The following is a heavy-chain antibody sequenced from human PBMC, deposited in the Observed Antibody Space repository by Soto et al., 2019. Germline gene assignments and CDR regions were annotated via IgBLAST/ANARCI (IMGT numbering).Heavy chain of an antibody. Sequence: GGSLRPSCAASGFTFSTYGMHWVRQAPGKGLEWVAVISNDGNYKYYADSVKGRFTISRDNSKNTLFLQMSSLRAEDTAVYYCAKAAAREFDYWGQGTLVTVSS. CDR3: AKAAAREFDY. J-gene: IGHJ4*02. V-gene: IGHV3-30*18. CDR2: ISNDGNYK. D-gene: IGHD6-6*01. CDR1: GFTFSTYG.